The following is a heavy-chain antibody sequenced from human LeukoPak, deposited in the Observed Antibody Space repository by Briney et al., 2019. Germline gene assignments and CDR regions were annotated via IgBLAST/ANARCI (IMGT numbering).Heavy chain of an antibody. D-gene: IGHD5-18*01. J-gene: IGHJ3*02. CDR3: ARDQGQLWPNAFDI. CDR2: IWYDGSNK. V-gene: IGHV3-33*01. CDR1: GFTFSSYG. Sequence: GGSLRLSCAASGFTFSSYGMHWVRQAPGKGLEWVAVIWYDGSNKYYADSVKGRFTISRDNSKNTLYLEMNSLRAEDTAVYYCARDQGQLWPNAFDIWGQGTMVTVSS.